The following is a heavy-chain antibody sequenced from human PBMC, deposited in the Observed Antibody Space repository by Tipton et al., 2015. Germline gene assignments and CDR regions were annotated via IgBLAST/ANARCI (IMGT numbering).Heavy chain of an antibody. CDR1: GDSISSSNW. J-gene: IGHJ4*02. CDR2: IHHGGST. V-gene: IGHV4-4*02. D-gene: IGHD3-3*01. Sequence: TLSLTCSVSGDSISSSNWWSWVRQPPGKGLEWIGEIHHGGSTNYNPSLKSRVSISIDTSKNQFSLKVNSVTAADTSVYYCARLVEWFKGGGSFDYWGQGTLVTVSS. CDR3: ARLVEWFKGGGSFDY.